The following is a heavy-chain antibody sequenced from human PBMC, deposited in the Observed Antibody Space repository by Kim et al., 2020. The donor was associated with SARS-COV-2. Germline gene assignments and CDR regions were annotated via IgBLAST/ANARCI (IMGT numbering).Heavy chain of an antibody. CDR3: ARGRSVIMVRGVKKYYYGMDV. Sequence: SETPSLTCAVYGGSFSGYYWSWIRQPPGKGLEWIGEINHSGSTNYNPSLKSRVTISVDTSKNQFSLKLSSVTAADTAVYYCARGRSVIMVRGVKKYYYGMDVWGQGTTVTVSS. V-gene: IGHV4-34*01. CDR2: INHSGST. CDR1: GGSFSGYY. J-gene: IGHJ6*02. D-gene: IGHD3-10*01.